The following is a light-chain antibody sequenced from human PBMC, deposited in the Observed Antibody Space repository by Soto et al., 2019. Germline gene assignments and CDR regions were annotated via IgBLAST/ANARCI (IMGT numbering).Light chain of an antibody. V-gene: IGKV3-20*01. CDR2: GAS. J-gene: IGKJ1*01. CDR3: QQYGSSPPT. CDR1: QRVSTNY. Sequence: EIVLTQSPGTLSLSPGERATLSCRASQRVSTNYLAWYQRKPGQAPRLLIYGASSRATDIPARFSGSGSGTDFTLTITRLRPEDFAVYYCQQYGSSPPTFGQGPKVEIK.